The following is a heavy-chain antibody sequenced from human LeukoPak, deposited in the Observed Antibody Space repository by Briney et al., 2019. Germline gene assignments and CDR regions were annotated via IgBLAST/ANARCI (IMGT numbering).Heavy chain of an antibody. CDR2: ISGSGDNT. J-gene: IGHJ4*02. V-gene: IGHV3-23*01. CDR3: AKGWKDGTYYFTFDY. CDR1: GFTFSNYA. D-gene: IGHD3-22*01. Sequence: GGSLRLSCAASGFTFSNYAMSWVRQAPGKGLEWVSTISGSGDNTYFADSVKARFTISRDNSKNTLYLQMSSLRAEDTAVYYCAKGWKDGTYYFTFDYWGQGTLVTVSS.